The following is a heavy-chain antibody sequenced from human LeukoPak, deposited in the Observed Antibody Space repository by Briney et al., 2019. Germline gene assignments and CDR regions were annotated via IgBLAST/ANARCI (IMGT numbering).Heavy chain of an antibody. D-gene: IGHD2-2*01. CDR3: ARGRYCSSGGCYFDY. CDR1: GGSISSGSYY. Sequence: SQTLSLTCTVSGGSISSGSYYWSWIRQPAGKGLEWIGRMYTSGSTNYNPSLKSRVTISVDTSKNQFSLKLSSVTAADTAVYYCARGRYCSSGGCYFDYWGQGTLVTVSS. CDR2: MYTSGST. J-gene: IGHJ4*02. V-gene: IGHV4-61*02.